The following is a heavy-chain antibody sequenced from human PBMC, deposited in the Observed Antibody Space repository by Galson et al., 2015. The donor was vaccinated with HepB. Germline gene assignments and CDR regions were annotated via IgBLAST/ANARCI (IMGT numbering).Heavy chain of an antibody. Sequence: RLSCAASGFIFSSYAISWVRQAPGKGLEWVSVISGSGGSTYYADSVKGRFTISRDNSKNTLYLQMNSLRAEDTAVYYCARGNGDGDAFDIWGQGTMVTVSS. D-gene: IGHD3-16*01. V-gene: IGHV3-23*01. CDR2: ISGSGGST. J-gene: IGHJ3*02. CDR3: ARGNGDGDAFDI. CDR1: GFIFSSYA.